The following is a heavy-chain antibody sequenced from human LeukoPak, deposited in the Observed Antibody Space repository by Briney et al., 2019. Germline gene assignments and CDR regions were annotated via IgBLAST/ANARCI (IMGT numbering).Heavy chain of an antibody. D-gene: IGHD3-10*02. CDR1: GFTFSSYS. Sequence: GGTLRLSCAASGFTFSSYSMNWVRQAPGKGLEWVSSISSSSSYIYYADSVKGRFTISRDNAKNSLYLQMNSLRAEDTAVYYCAELGITMIGGVWGRGTTVTISS. CDR2: ISSSSSYI. CDR3: AELGITMIGGV. J-gene: IGHJ6*04. V-gene: IGHV3-21*01.